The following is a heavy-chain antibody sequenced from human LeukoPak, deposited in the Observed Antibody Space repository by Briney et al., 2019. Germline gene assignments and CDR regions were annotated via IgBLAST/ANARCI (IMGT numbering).Heavy chain of an antibody. CDR1: GYSFSNYW. CDR2: MNPGTSDT. J-gene: IGHJ4*02. Sequence: GESLKISCKGSGYSFSNYWIGWVRQMPGKGLEWMAIMNPGTSDTKYSPAFQGQVTISADKSISTAYLQWSSLKASDSAMYYCARRSSPEFWGQGTLVTVSS. V-gene: IGHV5-51*01. CDR3: ARRSSPEF. D-gene: IGHD6-6*01.